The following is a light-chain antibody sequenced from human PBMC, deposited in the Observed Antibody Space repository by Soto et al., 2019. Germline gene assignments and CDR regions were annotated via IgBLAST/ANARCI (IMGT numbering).Light chain of an antibody. Sequence: EIVMTQSPATLSVSPGESATLSCRASQSVTTNLAWYQQKPGQAPRLLIFGASTRATGVPARFSGSGSGTEFTLTIRSLQSEDFATFYCPQYNDWPLTFGGGTKVEIK. CDR1: QSVTTN. CDR2: GAS. J-gene: IGKJ4*01. V-gene: IGKV3-15*01. CDR3: PQYNDWPLT.